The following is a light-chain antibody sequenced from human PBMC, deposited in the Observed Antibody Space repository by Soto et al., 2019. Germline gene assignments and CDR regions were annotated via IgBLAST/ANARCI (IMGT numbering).Light chain of an antibody. CDR3: QQRSNWPPS. J-gene: IGKJ5*01. V-gene: IGKV3-11*01. Sequence: ELVLTQSPATLSLSPGARATLSCRASQSVSSYLAWYQQKPGQAPRLLIYDASNRATGIPARFSGSGSGTDFTITISSLEPEDFEVYYCQQRSNWPPSFGQGTRLEI. CDR1: QSVSSY. CDR2: DAS.